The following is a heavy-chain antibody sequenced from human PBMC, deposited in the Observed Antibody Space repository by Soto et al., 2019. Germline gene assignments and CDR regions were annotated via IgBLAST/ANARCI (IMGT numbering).Heavy chain of an antibody. CDR2: ITSNGGNT. CDR3: ARRIPFGYGMDV. J-gene: IGHJ6*02. D-gene: IGHD2-21*01. CDR1: GFTFSSYP. V-gene: IGHV3-64*01. Sequence: GGSLRLSCAASGFTFSSYPMHWVRQAPGKGLEYVSAITSNGGNTDYASSVKGRFTISRDNSKNTLYLQMGSLRAEDMAVYYCARRIPFGYGMDVWGQGTTVTVSS.